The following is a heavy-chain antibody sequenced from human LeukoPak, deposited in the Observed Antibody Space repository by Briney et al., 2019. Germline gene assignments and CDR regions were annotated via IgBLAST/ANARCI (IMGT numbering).Heavy chain of an antibody. V-gene: IGHV1-2*02. J-gene: IGHJ6*03. CDR1: GYTFTGYY. CDR2: INPNSGGT. CDR3: ARRYYGSGTNPRYYYYYMDV. Sequence: GASVKVSCKASGYTFTGYYMHWVRQAPGQGLERMGWINPNSGGTNYAQKFQGRVTMTRDTSISTAYMELSRLRSDDTAVYYCARRYYGSGTNPRYYYYYMDVWGKGTTVTVSS. D-gene: IGHD3-10*01.